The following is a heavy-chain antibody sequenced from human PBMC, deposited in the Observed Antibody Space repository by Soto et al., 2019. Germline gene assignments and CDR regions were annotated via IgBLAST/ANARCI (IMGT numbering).Heavy chain of an antibody. CDR1: AGSISSYY. J-gene: IGHJ6*02. Sequence: PSETLSLTCTVSAGSISSYYWSWIRQPPGKGLEWIGYIYYSGSTNYNPSLKSRVTISVDTSKNQFSLKLSSVTAADSAVYYCARAVGPLYYYYGMDVWGQGTTVTVSS. V-gene: IGHV4-59*01. CDR2: IYYSGST. CDR3: ARAVGPLYYYYGMDV.